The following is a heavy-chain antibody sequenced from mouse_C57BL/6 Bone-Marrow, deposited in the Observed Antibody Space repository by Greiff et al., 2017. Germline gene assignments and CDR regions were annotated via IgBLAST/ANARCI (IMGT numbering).Heavy chain of an antibody. Sequence: EVQLVEPGGGLVKPGGSLKLSCAASGFTFSDYGMHWVRQAPEKGLEWVAYISSGSSTIYYADTVKGRFTITRDTAKNTLFLQMTSLRSEDTAMYYCAKEGVFYYGSSWDFDVWGTGTTVTVSS. V-gene: IGHV5-17*01. CDR1: GFTFSDYG. D-gene: IGHD1-1*01. CDR3: AKEGVFYYGSSWDFDV. J-gene: IGHJ1*03. CDR2: ISSGSSTI.